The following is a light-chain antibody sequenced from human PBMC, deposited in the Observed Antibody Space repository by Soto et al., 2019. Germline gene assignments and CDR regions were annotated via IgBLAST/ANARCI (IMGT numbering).Light chain of an antibody. J-gene: IGLJ3*02. Sequence: QAVLTQAPSLTGSPGGTVTITCASITGVVAIYQLPHWFQQKPGPAPMTMIYETSNPHSWTPARFSGSLLGGKAALTLSGAQLDDEAEYYCFLSYSDAVVFGGGTKVTVL. CDR2: ETS. CDR1: TGVVAIYQL. V-gene: IGLV7-46*01. CDR3: FLSYSDAVV.